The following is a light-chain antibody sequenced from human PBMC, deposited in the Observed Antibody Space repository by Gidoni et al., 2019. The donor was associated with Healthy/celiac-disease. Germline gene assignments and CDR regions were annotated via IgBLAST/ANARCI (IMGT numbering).Light chain of an antibody. V-gene: IGKV1-39*01. Sequence: DIQMTHPPSSLSASVGDRVTITCRASQSISSYLNWYQQKPGKAPKLLIYAASNLQSGVPSRFSGSGSGTDFTLTISSLQPEDFATYYCQQSYSTPYTFGQGTKLEIK. J-gene: IGKJ2*01. CDR1: QSISSY. CDR2: AAS. CDR3: QQSYSTPYT.